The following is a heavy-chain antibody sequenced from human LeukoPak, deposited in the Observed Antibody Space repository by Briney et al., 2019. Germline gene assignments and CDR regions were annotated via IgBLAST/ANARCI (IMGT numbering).Heavy chain of an antibody. D-gene: IGHD1-26*01. CDR2: IYYSGST. J-gene: IGHJ4*02. Sequence: SETLSLTCAVSGGSISSSSYYWDWIRQPPGKGLEWIASIYYSGSTYYNPSLKSRVTISVDTSKNQFSLKLSSVTAADTAVYYCASLRERSYYARGFDYWGQGTLVTVSS. CDR3: ASLRERSYYARGFDY. V-gene: IGHV4-39*01. CDR1: GGSISSSSYY.